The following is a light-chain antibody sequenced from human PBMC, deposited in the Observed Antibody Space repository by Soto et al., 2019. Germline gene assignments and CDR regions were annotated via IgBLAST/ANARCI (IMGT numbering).Light chain of an antibody. V-gene: IGLV2-8*01. CDR2: EVS. CDR1: SSDVGGYNY. Sequence: QSALTQPPSASGSPGQSVTISCTGTSSDVGGYNYVSWYQQHPGKAPKLIIYEVSKRPSGVPNXXXXXXSGNTASLTVSGLQAEDEADYYCNSYAGSNNYVFGTGTKVTVL. J-gene: IGLJ1*01. CDR3: NSYAGSNNYV.